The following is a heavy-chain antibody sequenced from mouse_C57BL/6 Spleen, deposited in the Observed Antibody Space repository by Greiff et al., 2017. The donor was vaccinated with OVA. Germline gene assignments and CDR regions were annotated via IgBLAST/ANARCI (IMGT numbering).Heavy chain of an antibody. CDR3: VRQGGYYFDSYYFDY. CDR2: IRSKSNNYAT. J-gene: IGHJ2*01. D-gene: IGHD1-1*01. Sequence: EVQGVESGGGLVQPKGSLKLSCAASGFSFNTYAMNWVRQAPGKGLEWVARIRSKSNNYATYYADSVKDRFTISRDDSESMLYLQMNNLKTEDTAMDYCVRQGGYYFDSYYFDYWGQGTTLTVSS. CDR1: GFSFNTYA. V-gene: IGHV10-1*01.